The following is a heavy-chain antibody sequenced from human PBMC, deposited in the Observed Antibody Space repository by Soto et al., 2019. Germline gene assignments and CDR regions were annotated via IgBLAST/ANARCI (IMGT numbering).Heavy chain of an antibody. J-gene: IGHJ4*02. CDR2: ISSSSSYI. CDR3: APLEAAGTFDX. V-gene: IGHV3-21*01. CDR1: GFTFSSYS. Sequence: SGGSLRLSFAASGFTFSSYSMNWVRQAPGKGLEWVSSISSSSSYIYYADSVKGRFTISRDNAKNSLYLQMNSLRAEDTAVYYCAPLEAAGTFDXWGQGTLVTVS. D-gene: IGHD6-13*01.